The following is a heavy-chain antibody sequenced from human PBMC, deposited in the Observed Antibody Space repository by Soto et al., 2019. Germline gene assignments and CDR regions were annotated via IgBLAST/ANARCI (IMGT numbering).Heavy chain of an antibody. CDR1: GFTFSSYS. V-gene: IGHV3-21*01. D-gene: IGHD3-9*01. CDR2: ISSSSSYI. CDR3: ARDWLPNRVAEWFDP. Sequence: EVQLVESGGGLVKPGGSLRLSCAASGFTFSSYSMNWARQAPGKGLEWVSSISSSSSYIYYADSVKGRFTISRDNAKNSLYLQMNSLRAEDTAVYYCARDWLPNRVAEWFDPWGQGTLVTVSS. J-gene: IGHJ5*02.